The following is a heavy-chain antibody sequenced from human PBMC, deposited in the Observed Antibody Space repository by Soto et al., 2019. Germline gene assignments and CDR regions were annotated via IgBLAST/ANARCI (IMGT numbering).Heavy chain of an antibody. D-gene: IGHD3-16*01. CDR3: ARIKLVEFFFINVDVYDMDV. V-gene: IGHV3-48*02. CDR1: GFTLSNYA. CDR2: ISSHSRYI. Sequence: EVQLVESGGGLVQPGGSLRLSCAASGFTLSNYAVNWVRQASGKGLEWVSYISSHSRYIYYGDSVKGRFTISRDNARNSVYLQMNSLRDEDTAVYYCARIKLVEFFFINVDVYDMDVWGQGTPVTVSS. J-gene: IGHJ6*02.